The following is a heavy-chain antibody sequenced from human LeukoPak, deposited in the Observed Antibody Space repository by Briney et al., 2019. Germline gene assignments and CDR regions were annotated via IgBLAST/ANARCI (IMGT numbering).Heavy chain of an antibody. D-gene: IGHD1-14*01. J-gene: IGHJ4*02. CDR2: IYYSGRT. V-gene: IGHV4-30-4*01. CDR3: ARTTDLYSFDY. CDR1: GGSISSGDYY. Sequence: TSSETLSLTCTVSGGSISSGDYYWSWIRQPPGKGLEWIGYIYYSGRTYYNPSLKSRVTISVDTSKNQFSLKLSSVTAGDTAVYYCARTTDLYSFDYWGQGTLVTVS.